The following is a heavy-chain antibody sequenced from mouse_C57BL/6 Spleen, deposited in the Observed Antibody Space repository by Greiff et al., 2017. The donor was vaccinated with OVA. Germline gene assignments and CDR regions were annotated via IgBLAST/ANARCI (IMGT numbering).Heavy chain of an antibody. CDR2: ISYDGSN. CDR1: GYSITSGYY. D-gene: IGHD2-2*01. CDR3: ARPGYDGDAMDY. J-gene: IGHJ4*01. Sequence: EVKLVESGPGLVKPSQSLSLTCSVTGYSITSGYYWNWIRQFPGNKLEWMGYISYDGSNNYNPSLKNRISITRDTSKNQFFLKLNSVTTEDTATYYCARPGYDGDAMDYWGQGTSVTVSS. V-gene: IGHV3-6*01.